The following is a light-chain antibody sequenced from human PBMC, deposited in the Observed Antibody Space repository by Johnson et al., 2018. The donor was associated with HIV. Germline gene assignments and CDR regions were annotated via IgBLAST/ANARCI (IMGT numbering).Light chain of an antibody. CDR3: GTWDSSLSAGV. J-gene: IGLJ1*01. Sequence: HSVLTQPPSVSAAPGQKVTISCSGSSSNIGNNYVSWYQQLPGTAPKLLIYENNKRPSGIPDRFSGSKSGTSATLGITGLQTGDEADDYCGTWDSSLSAGVLGTGTKVTVL. V-gene: IGLV1-51*02. CDR2: ENN. CDR1: SSNIGNNY.